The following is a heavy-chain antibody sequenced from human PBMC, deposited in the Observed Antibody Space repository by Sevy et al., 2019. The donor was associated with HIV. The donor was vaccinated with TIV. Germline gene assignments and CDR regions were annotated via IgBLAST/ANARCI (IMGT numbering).Heavy chain of an antibody. Sequence: GGSLRLSCAASGFTFSDHYMEWVRQAPGKGLEWVGRIRNKADSYTTEYAASVKGIFTISRNDSKNSLYLLMNSLKTEDTAVYYCATHAGIAAADRVFDYWGQGTLVTVSS. D-gene: IGHD6-13*01. J-gene: IGHJ4*02. V-gene: IGHV3-72*01. CDR1: GFTFSDHY. CDR2: IRNKADSYTT. CDR3: ATHAGIAAADRVFDY.